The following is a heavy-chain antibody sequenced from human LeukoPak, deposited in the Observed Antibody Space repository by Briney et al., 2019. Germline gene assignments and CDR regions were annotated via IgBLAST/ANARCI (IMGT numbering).Heavy chain of an antibody. CDR3: ARHIAVAGPAFDI. J-gene: IGHJ3*02. CDR2: INHSGST. CDR1: GGSFSGYY. D-gene: IGHD6-19*01. Sequence: SETLSLTCAVYGGSFSGYYWSWIRQPPGKGLEWIGEINHSGSTNYNPSLKSRVTISVDTSKNQFSLRLSSVTAADTAVYYCARHIAVAGPAFDIWGQGTLVTVSS. V-gene: IGHV4-34*01.